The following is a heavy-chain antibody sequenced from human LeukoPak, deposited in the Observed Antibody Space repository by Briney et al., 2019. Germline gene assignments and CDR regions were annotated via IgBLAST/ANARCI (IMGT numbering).Heavy chain of an antibody. CDR3: ARDRREMATITYGAFDV. CDR1: GFTFNNYG. V-gene: IGHV3-33*01. Sequence: SGRSLRLSCAASGFTFNNYGMHWVRQAPGKGLEWVAIIWSDGSNKYYTDSVKGRFTISRDNSKNTLYLQMNSLRAEDTAVYYCARDRREMATITYGAFDVWGQGTMVAVSS. J-gene: IGHJ3*01. D-gene: IGHD5-24*01. CDR2: IWSDGSNK.